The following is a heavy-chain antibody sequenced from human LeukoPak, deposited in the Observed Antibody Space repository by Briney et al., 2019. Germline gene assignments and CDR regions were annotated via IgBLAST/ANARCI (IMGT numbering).Heavy chain of an antibody. D-gene: IGHD1-26*01. Sequence: SETLSLTCAVYGGSFSDYYWSWIRQPPGKGLEWIGYIYYTGITKYNPSLKSRATISVDMSKNQFSLRVSSVTAADTAVYYCARELGAGSWFDPWGQGTLVTVSS. J-gene: IGHJ5*02. CDR3: ARELGAGSWFDP. CDR2: IYYTGIT. CDR1: GGSFSDYY. V-gene: IGHV4-59*01.